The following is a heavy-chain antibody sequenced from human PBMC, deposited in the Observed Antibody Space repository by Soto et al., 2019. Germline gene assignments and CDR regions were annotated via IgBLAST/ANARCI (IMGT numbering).Heavy chain of an antibody. Sequence: QLVESGGGLVEPWGSLRLSCAASGFGFSDVWMTWVRQVPGKGLEWVGRIKRRYDDGTTDYAAAVKGRFTISRDDSKNTLYLQIDSLKTEDTAVYYCATEGEMSGASDWADYFDHWGQGTLVTVSS. D-gene: IGHD2-15*01. J-gene: IGHJ4*01. CDR2: IKRRYDDGTT. V-gene: IGHV3-15*01. CDR3: ATEGEMSGASDWADYFDH. CDR1: GFGFSDVW.